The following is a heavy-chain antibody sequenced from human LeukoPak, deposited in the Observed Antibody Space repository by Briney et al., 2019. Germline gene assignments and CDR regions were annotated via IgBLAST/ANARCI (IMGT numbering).Heavy chain of an antibody. D-gene: IGHD5-24*01. CDR1: GFTFSSYG. CDR2: ISYDGSNK. V-gene: IGHV3-30*03. Sequence: GRSLRLSCAASGFTFSSYGMHWVRQAPGKGLEWVAVISYDGSNKYYADSVKGRFTISRDNSKNTLYLQMNSLRAEDTAVYYCARDIGMAYYYYGMDVWGQGTTVTVSS. CDR3: ARDIGMAYYYYGMDV. J-gene: IGHJ6*02.